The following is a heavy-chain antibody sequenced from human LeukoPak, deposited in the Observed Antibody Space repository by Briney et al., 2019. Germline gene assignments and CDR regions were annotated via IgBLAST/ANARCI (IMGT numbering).Heavy chain of an antibody. V-gene: IGHV1-18*01. CDR2: ISAYTGDT. Sequence: GVSVKVSCKASGYTFINYGMSWVRQAPGQGLEWMGWISAYTGDTNYAQKFQGRVSMTTDTSTSTAYMELRSLTSDDTAVYYCARVPDYYASGGFYLDYWGQGTLVTVSS. CDR3: ARVPDYYASGGFYLDY. D-gene: IGHD3-10*01. CDR1: GYTFINYG. J-gene: IGHJ4*02.